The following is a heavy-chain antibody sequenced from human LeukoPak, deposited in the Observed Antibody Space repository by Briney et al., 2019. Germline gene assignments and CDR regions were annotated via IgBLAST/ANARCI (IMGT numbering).Heavy chain of an antibody. CDR1: GFTFSSYA. CDR2: ISGSGGST. D-gene: IGHD3-22*01. CDR3: AKDLGSGYYGYYMDV. Sequence: GGSLRLSCAASGFTFSSYAMSWVRQAPGKGLEWVSAISGSGGSTYYADSVKGRFIISRDNSKNTLYLQMNSLRAEDTAVYYCAKDLGSGYYGYYMDVWGKGTTVTVSS. V-gene: IGHV3-23*01. J-gene: IGHJ6*03.